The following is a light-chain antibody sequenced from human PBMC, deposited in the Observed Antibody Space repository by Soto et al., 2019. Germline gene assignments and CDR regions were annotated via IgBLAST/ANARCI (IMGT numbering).Light chain of an antibody. Sequence: ETVLTQSPGTLSLSPGERATLSCRASQSVSSSYLAWYQQKPGQAPRLLIYGASNRATGTPDRFSGSGSATDFTLTISRLEPEDFAVYYCQQYGTSPPLTFGGGTKVDIK. CDR2: GAS. J-gene: IGKJ4*01. CDR1: QSVSSSY. CDR3: QQYGTSPPLT. V-gene: IGKV3-20*01.